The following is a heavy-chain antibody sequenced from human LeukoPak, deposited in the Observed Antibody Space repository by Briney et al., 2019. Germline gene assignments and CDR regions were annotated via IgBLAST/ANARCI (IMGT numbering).Heavy chain of an antibody. CDR3: ARSIAARALYFDY. V-gene: IGHV7-4-1*02. J-gene: IGHJ4*02. CDR1: GYTFTSYA. D-gene: IGHD6-6*01. CDR2: INTNTGNP. Sequence: ASVKVSCKASGYTFTSYAVNWVRQAPRQGLEWMGWINTNTGNPTYAQGFTGRFVFSLDTSVSTAYLQISSLKAEDTAVYYCARSIAARALYFDYWGQGTLVTVSS.